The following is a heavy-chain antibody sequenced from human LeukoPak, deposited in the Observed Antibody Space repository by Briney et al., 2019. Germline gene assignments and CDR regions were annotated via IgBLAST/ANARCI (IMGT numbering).Heavy chain of an antibody. J-gene: IGHJ5*02. CDR1: GYTLTELS. D-gene: IGHD3-10*01. Sequence: ASVKVSCKVSGYTLTELSMHWVRQAPGKGLEWMGGFDPEDGETIYAQKFQGRVTMTEDTSTDTAYMELSRLRSDDTAVYYCARGDKKENQSGPSGYFDPWGQGTLVTVSS. V-gene: IGHV1-24*01. CDR3: ARGDKKENQSGPSGYFDP. CDR2: FDPEDGET.